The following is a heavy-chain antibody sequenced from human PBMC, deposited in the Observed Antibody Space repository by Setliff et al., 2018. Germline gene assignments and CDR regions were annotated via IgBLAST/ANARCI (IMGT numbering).Heavy chain of an antibody. CDR1: DDSFTSSRYY. J-gene: IGHJ4*01. V-gene: IGHV4-39*01. CDR3: VRPGGTTVVARHFNY. CDR2: ISYSGTP. D-gene: IGHD2-15*01. Sequence: SETLSLTCTVSDDSFTSSRYYWGWIRQAPGSGLEWIGSISYSGTPYYNASVESRVTISIDTSRNQFSLELRSVTVADTATYYCVRPGGTTVVARHFNYWGSGILVTVSS.